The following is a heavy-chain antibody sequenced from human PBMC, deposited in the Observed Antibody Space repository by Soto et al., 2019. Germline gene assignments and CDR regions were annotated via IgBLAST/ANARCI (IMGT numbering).Heavy chain of an antibody. Sequence: PSETLSLTCAFSCYSINSGYFWGWIRQPPGKGLEWIGSIYHSGASYYDPSLKSRATISLDTSKNQFSLKLSSVTAADTAIYYCARKGRTTNLPYYYYGLDVWGQGTTVTVSS. J-gene: IGHJ6*02. D-gene: IGHD1-1*01. CDR3: ARKGRTTNLPYYYYGLDV. CDR1: CYSINSGYF. V-gene: IGHV4-38-2*01. CDR2: IYHSGAS.